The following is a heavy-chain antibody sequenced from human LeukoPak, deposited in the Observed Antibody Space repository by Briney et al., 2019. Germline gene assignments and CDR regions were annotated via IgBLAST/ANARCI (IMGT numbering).Heavy chain of an antibody. CDR1: GFNFSSYW. Sequence: GGSLRLSCAASGFNFSSYWMHWVRQAPGKGLVWVSRINSDGSTTTYADSVKGRFTISRDNAKNTLYLQMNSLRAEDTAVYYCARDHSYGFLWFDPWGQGTLVTVSS. V-gene: IGHV3-74*01. J-gene: IGHJ5*02. CDR2: INSDGSTT. CDR3: ARDHSYGFLWFDP. D-gene: IGHD5-18*01.